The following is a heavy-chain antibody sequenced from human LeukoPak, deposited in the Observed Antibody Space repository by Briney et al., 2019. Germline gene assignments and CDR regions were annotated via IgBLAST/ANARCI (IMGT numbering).Heavy chain of an antibody. V-gene: IGHV3-48*03. CDR1: GFTFSSYE. D-gene: IGHD6-19*01. J-gene: IGHJ4*02. CDR3: AREDIRLDYFDY. CDR2: ISGSGVTM. Sequence: QPGGSLRLSCAASGFTFSSYEMNWVRQAPGRGLEWVSNISGSGVTMYYADSVKGRFTISRDDAKNSLYLQMNSLRAEDTAVYYCAREDIRLDYFDYWGQGTLVTVSS.